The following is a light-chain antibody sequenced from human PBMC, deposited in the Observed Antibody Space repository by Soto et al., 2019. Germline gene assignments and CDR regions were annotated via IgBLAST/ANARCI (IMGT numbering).Light chain of an antibody. V-gene: IGLV2-8*01. Sequence: QSALTQPPSASGSPGQSVTISCTGTSSDVGAYNYVSWYQQHPGKAPKLMIYEVTKRPSGVPDRFSGSKSGNTASLTVAGLQAEDEADYCCSSHGGSNVFGTGTKLTVL. CDR3: SSHGGSNV. CDR1: SSDVGAYNY. CDR2: EVT. J-gene: IGLJ1*01.